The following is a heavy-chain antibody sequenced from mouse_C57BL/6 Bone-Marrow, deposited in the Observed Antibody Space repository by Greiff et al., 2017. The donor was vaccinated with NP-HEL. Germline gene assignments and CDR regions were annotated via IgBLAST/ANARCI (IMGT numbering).Heavy chain of an antibody. J-gene: IGHJ1*03. Sequence: EVKVEESEGGLVQPGSSMKLSCTASGFTFSDYYMAWVRQVPEKGLEWVANINYDGSSTYYLDSLKSRFIISRDNAKNILYLQMSSLKSEDTATYYCARDPIYYGSSRSYWYFDVWGTGTTVTVSS. CDR1: GFTFSDYY. CDR3: ARDPIYYGSSRSYWYFDV. CDR2: INYDGSST. D-gene: IGHD1-1*01. V-gene: IGHV5-16*01.